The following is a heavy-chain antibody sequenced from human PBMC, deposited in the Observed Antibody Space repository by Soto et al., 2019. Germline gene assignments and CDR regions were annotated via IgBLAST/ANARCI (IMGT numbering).Heavy chain of an antibody. CDR3: ARDTRYDFWSGGLGIGMDV. Sequence: QVQLVQSGAEVKKPGASVKVSCKASGYTFTSYAMHWVRQAPGQRLEWMGWINAGNGNTKYSQKFQGRVTITRDTSASTAYMELSSLRSEDTAVYYCARDTRYDFWSGGLGIGMDVWGQGTTVTVSS. D-gene: IGHD3-3*01. CDR2: INAGNGNT. CDR1: GYTFTSYA. J-gene: IGHJ6*02. V-gene: IGHV1-3*01.